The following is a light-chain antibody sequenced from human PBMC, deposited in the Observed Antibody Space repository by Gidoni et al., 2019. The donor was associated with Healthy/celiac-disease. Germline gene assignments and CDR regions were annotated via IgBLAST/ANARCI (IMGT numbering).Light chain of an antibody. CDR3: QQYNSLTWT. J-gene: IGKJ1*01. Sequence: DLQMPQSPSTLSASVGDRVTITCRASQSISSWLAWYQQKPGKAPKLLIYKASSLESGVPSRFSGSGSGTEFTLTISSLQPDDFATYYCQQYNSLTWTFGQGTKVEIK. CDR1: QSISSW. CDR2: KAS. V-gene: IGKV1-5*03.